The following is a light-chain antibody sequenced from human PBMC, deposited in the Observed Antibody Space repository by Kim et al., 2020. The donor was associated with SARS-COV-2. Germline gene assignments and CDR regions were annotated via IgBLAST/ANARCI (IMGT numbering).Light chain of an antibody. CDR2: DAF. V-gene: IGKV3-15*01. Sequence: VSPGERGTLSCRASQSISSSLAWYQHKPGQPPRLLIYDAFNRATGVPARFSVSGSGTEFTLTISSLQSEDFAVYYCQRYDNWPCAFGQGTKVDIK. CDR1: QSISSS. J-gene: IGKJ1*01. CDR3: QRYDNWPCA.